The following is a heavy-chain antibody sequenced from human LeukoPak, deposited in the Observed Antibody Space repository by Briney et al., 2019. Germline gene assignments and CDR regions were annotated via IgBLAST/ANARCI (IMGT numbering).Heavy chain of an antibody. V-gene: IGHV4-34*01. CDR1: GGSFSGYY. CDR3: AREGPVES. CDR2: INHSGST. J-gene: IGHJ4*02. D-gene: IGHD2-2*01. Sequence: PSETLSLTCAVYGGSFSGYYWSWIRQPPGKGLEWIGEINHSGSTNYNPSLKSRVTISVDKSKNQFSLKLTSVTAADTAVYYCAREGPVESWGQGTLVTVSS.